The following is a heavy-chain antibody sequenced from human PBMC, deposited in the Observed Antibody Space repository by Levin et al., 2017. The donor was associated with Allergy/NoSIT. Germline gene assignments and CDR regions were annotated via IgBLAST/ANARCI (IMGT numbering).Heavy chain of an antibody. V-gene: IGHV3-23*01. J-gene: IGHJ5*02. D-gene: IGHD3-10*01. CDR1: GFSFRSYA. Sequence: GGSLRLSCAASGFSFRSYAMSWVRQGPGEGLEWVSVFSGGVGTAYYADSVKGRFTISKDNPKDTLYLQMNSLRVEDTAVYYCANTDYYGPGSFYIPRTWGQGTRVTVSS. CDR3: ANTDYYGPGSFYIPRT. CDR2: FSGGVGTA.